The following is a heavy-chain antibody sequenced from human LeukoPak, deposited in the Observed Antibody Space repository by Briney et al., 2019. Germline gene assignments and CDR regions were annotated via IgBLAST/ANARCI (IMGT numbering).Heavy chain of an antibody. CDR2: ISYDGSNK. D-gene: IGHD6-13*01. V-gene: IGHV3-30*04. Sequence: GGSLRLSCAASGFTFSSYAMHWVRQAPGKGLEWVAVISYDGSNKYYADSVKGRFTISRDNSKNTLSLQMNSLRAEDTAVYYCARVRTAIAAAGTDYWGQGTLVTVSS. CDR1: GFTFSSYA. CDR3: ARVRTAIAAAGTDY. J-gene: IGHJ4*02.